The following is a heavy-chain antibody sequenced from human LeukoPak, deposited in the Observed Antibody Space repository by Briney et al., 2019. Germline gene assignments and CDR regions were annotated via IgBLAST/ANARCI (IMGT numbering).Heavy chain of an antibody. CDR3: AKHTAGTKALDY. J-gene: IGHJ4*02. Sequence: GGSLRLSCAASGFTFNNYGMSWVRQPPGKGLEWFSSISGSGRSTFYADSVKGRFTISRDNSKNTLYLQMNSLRAEDTAVYYCAKHTAGTKALDYWGQGTLVTVSS. D-gene: IGHD1-1*01. CDR1: GFTFNNYG. V-gene: IGHV3-23*01. CDR2: ISGSGRST.